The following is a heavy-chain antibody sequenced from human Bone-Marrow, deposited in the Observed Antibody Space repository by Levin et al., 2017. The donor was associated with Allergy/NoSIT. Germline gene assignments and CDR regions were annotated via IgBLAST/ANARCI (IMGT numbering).Heavy chain of an antibody. D-gene: IGHD3-9*01. CDR1: GFTFNYYW. V-gene: IGHV3-7*01. Sequence: GGSLRLSCAASGFTFNYYWMTWVRQAPGKGLEWVANINQDGTEIYYGDSVKGRFTVSRDNDKQSLYLQMNGLSADDTAMYYCAKDLSYGTDWPYFDYRGQGTLVTVSS. CDR3: AKDLSYGTDWPYFDY. J-gene: IGHJ4*02. CDR2: INQDGTEI.